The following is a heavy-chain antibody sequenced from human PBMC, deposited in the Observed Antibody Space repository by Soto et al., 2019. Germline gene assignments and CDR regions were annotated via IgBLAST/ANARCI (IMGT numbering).Heavy chain of an antibody. D-gene: IGHD2-2*01. CDR3: AHLLGGCSSTGCSPLRFDY. Sequence: QITLKESGPTLVKPTETLTLTCTFSGFSLSISGVGVGWIRQPPGKALEWLALIYWVDDKRYSPSLRSRLTITKDTSKNQVVLTMTNMDPVDTGTYYCAHLLGGCSSTGCSPLRFDYWGQGTLVTVSS. CDR1: GFSLSISGVG. CDR2: IYWVDDK. J-gene: IGHJ4*02. V-gene: IGHV2-5*02.